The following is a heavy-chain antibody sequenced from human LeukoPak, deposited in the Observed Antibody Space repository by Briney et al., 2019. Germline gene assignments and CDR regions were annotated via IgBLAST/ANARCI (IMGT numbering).Heavy chain of an antibody. Sequence: SETLSLTCTVSGGSISSYYWSWLRQPPGKGLEGIGYIYYSGSTNYNPSLKSRVTISVDTSKNQFSLKLSSVTAADTAVYYCARGVTIFGVTPLFDYWGQGTLVTVSS. CDR1: GGSISSYY. CDR3: ARGVTIFGVTPLFDY. CDR2: IYYSGST. D-gene: IGHD3-3*01. J-gene: IGHJ4*02. V-gene: IGHV4-59*01.